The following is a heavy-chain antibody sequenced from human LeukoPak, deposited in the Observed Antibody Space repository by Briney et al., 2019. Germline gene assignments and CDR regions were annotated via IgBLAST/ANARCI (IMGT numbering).Heavy chain of an antibody. CDR3: ARVGSTSPGDY. J-gene: IGHJ4*02. D-gene: IGHD6-6*01. CDR1: GLIFSSAE. V-gene: IGHV3-48*03. Sequence: GGSLRLSCAASGLIFSSAEMNWIRQAPGKGLEWVSYISSSGATVYYADSVKGRFPISRDNAMNSLHLQMNSLGAEDTAVYYCARVGSTSPGDYWGQGTLVTVSS. CDR2: ISSSGATV.